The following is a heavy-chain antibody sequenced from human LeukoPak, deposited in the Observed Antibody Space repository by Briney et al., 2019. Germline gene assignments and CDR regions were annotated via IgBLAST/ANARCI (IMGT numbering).Heavy chain of an antibody. V-gene: IGHV3-30*02. D-gene: IGHD5-12*01. CDR3: AREGYGDY. CDR2: IRYDGSDR. J-gene: IGHJ4*02. Sequence: GGSLRLSCSASGFTFSSYGMHWVRQAPGKGLEWVAFIRYDGSDRYYADSVKGRFTISRDNAKNSLYLQMNSLRAEDTAVYYCAREGYGDYWGQGTLVTVSS. CDR1: GFTFSSYG.